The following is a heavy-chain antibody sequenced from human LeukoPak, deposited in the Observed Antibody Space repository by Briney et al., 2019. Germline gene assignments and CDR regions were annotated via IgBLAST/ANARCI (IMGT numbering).Heavy chain of an antibody. V-gene: IGHV4-59*01. CDR1: GGSISSYY. Sequence: NPSETPSLTCTVSGGSISSYYWSWIRQPPGKGLEWIGYIYYGGSTNYNPSLKSRVTISVDTSKNQFSLKLSSVTAADTAVYYCARGPLERITRYYYYGMDVWGQGTTVTVSS. CDR2: IYYGGST. J-gene: IGHJ6*02. CDR3: ARGPLERITRYYYYGMDV. D-gene: IGHD2/OR15-2a*01.